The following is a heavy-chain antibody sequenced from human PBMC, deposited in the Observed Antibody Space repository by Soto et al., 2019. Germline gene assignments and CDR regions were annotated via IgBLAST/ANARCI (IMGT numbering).Heavy chain of an antibody. V-gene: IGHV1-24*01. CDR2: FDPEDGET. CDR3: ATPTGWVDAFDI. D-gene: IGHD1-26*01. Sequence: ASVKVSCKVSGYTLTELSMHWVRQAPGKGLEWMGGFDPEDGETIYAQKFQGRVTMTEDTSTDTAYMELSSLRSEDTAVYYCATPTGWVDAFDIWGQGTTVTVSS. J-gene: IGHJ3*02. CDR1: GYTLTELS.